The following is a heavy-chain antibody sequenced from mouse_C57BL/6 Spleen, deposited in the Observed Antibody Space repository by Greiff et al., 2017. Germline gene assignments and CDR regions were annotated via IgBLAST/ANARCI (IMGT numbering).Heavy chain of an antibody. D-gene: IGHD2-4*01. CDR2: ISDGGSYT. Sequence: EVKLVESGGGLVKPGGSLKLSCAASGFTFSSYAMSWVRQTPEKRLEWVATISDGGSYTYYPDNVKGRFTIARDNAKNNLYLQMSHLKSEDTAMYYCARGYYDYYFDYWGQGTTLTVSS. CDR3: ARGYYDYYFDY. CDR1: GFTFSSYA. V-gene: IGHV5-4*03. J-gene: IGHJ2*01.